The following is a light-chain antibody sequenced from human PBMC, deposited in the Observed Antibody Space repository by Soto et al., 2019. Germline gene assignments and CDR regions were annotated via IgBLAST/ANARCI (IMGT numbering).Light chain of an antibody. CDR2: GAS. CDR3: QQYGTSPIT. V-gene: IGKV3-20*01. Sequence: ENVLTQSPGTLSLSPGERATLSCRASQTVSSYLTWYQQRPGQAPRLLIYGASKRATGIPDRFSGSGSGTDITRTSSRLEPEDLALYYWQQYGTSPITFGQGTRLEIK. CDR1: QTVSSY. J-gene: IGKJ5*01.